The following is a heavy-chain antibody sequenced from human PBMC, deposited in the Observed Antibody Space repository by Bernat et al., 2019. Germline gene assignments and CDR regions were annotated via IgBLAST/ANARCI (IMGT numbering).Heavy chain of an antibody. CDR2: IWYDGSNK. V-gene: IGHV3-33*01. Sequence: QVQLVESGGGVVQPGRSLRLSCAASGFTFSSYGMHWVRQAPGKGLEWVAVIWYDGSNKYYADSVKGRFTISRDNSKNTLYLKMNSLRAEDTAVYYCARGPQAGPFDYWGQGTLVTVSS. CDR1: GFTFSSYG. D-gene: IGHD6-19*01. CDR3: ARGPQAGPFDY. J-gene: IGHJ4*02.